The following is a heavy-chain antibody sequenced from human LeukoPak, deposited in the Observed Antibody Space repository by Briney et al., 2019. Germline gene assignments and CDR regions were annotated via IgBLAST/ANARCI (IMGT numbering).Heavy chain of an antibody. V-gene: IGHV4-34*01. D-gene: IGHD3-22*01. CDR1: GGSFSGYY. Sequence: SETLCLTCAVYGGSFSGYYWSWIRQPPGKGLEWMWEINHSGITNNNPSPMSRVVTSSEKSKNRFSRKRSCMAGADTTVYYCTRVSYYDSSGNRGAFDSWGQGTLVTVSS. CDR3: TRVSYYDSSGNRGAFDS. CDR2: INHSGIT. J-gene: IGHJ4*02.